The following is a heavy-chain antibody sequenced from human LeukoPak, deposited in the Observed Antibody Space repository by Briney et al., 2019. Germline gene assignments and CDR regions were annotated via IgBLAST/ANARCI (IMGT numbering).Heavy chain of an antibody. CDR2: ISSSSSTI. Sequence: GGSLRLSCAAPGFTFSSYSMNWVRQAPGKGPEWVSYISSSSSTIYYADSVKGRFTISRDNAKNSLYLQMNSLRAEDTAVYYCARDRDLRYWGQGTLVPASS. CDR1: GFTFSSYS. CDR3: ARDRDLRY. V-gene: IGHV3-48*01. J-gene: IGHJ4*02. D-gene: IGHD3-10*01.